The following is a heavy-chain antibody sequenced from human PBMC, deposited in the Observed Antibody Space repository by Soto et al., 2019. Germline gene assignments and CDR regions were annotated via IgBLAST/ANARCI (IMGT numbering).Heavy chain of an antibody. CDR3: ARGYCSGGTCYSKRDFYYALDV. J-gene: IGHJ6*02. CDR2: IYAGDSDT. Sequence: GASLKISCKGSGYTFTNYWIGWVRQMPGKGLEWMGIIYAGDSDTRYSPSFQGQVTFSVDMSINAAYLQWSSLRASDTAIYYCARGYCSGGTCYSKRDFYYALDVWGQGTTVTVSS. D-gene: IGHD2-15*01. V-gene: IGHV5-51*01. CDR1: GYTFTNYW.